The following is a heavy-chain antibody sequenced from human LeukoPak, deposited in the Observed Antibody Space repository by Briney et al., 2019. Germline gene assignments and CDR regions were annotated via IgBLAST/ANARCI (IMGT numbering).Heavy chain of an antibody. CDR3: ARCGSYDILTGYSPDY. CDR2: INPNSGGT. D-gene: IGHD3-9*01. CDR1: GYTFTGYY. V-gene: IGHV1-2*02. J-gene: IGHJ4*02. Sequence: GASVKVSCKASGYTFTGYYMHWVRQAPGQGLEWMGWINPNSGGTNYAQKVQGRVTMTTDTSTSTAYMELRSLRSDDTAVYYCARCGSYDILTGYSPDYWGQGTLVTVSS.